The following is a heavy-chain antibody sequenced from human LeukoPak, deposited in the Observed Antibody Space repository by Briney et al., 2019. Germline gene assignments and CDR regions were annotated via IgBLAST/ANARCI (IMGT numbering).Heavy chain of an antibody. CDR3: ARVGAVLYGMDV. J-gene: IGHJ6*02. CDR2: INPNSGGT. D-gene: IGHD6-13*01. CDR1: GYAFTGYY. V-gene: IGHV1-2*02. Sequence: AASVKVSCKASGYAFTGYYMHWVRQAPGQGLEWMGWINPNSGGTNYAQKFQGRVTMTRDTSISTAYMELSRLRSDDTAVYYCARVGAVLYGMDVWGQGTTVTVSS.